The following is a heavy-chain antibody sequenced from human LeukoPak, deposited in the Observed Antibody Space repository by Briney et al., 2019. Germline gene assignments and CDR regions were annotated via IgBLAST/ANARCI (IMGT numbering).Heavy chain of an antibody. V-gene: IGHV4-39*01. Sequence: SETLSLTCTVSGGSIISSSYYWGWIRQPPGTGLEWIGNIYYSGSTYYNPSLKSRVTISVDTSKNQFSLKLSSVTAADTAMYYCARLSSDFWSGYSIDYWGQGTLVTVSS. CDR3: ARLSSDFWSGYSIDY. J-gene: IGHJ4*02. CDR2: IYYSGST. CDR1: GGSIISSSYY. D-gene: IGHD3-3*01.